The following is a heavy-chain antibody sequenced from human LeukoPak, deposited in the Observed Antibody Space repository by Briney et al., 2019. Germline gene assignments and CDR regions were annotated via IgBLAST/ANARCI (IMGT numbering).Heavy chain of an antibody. CDR1: GGSIRSDNYY. Sequence: PSQTLSLTCTVSGGSIRSDNYYWNRIRQHPGKGLEWIGNIYYSGSTYYNPSLKSRVTLVVDTSKNQFSLQLTSVSTADTAVYYCARLYGSGKNYFDYWGQRTLVTVSS. CDR3: ARLYGSGKNYFDY. D-gene: IGHD3-10*01. CDR2: IYYSGST. J-gene: IGHJ4*02. V-gene: IGHV4-31*03.